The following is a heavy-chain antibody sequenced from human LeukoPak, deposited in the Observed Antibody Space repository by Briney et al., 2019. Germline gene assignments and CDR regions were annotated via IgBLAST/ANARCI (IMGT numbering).Heavy chain of an antibody. CDR1: GYTFTSYG. J-gene: IGHJ4*02. CDR2: MNPNSGNT. D-gene: IGHD1-26*01. CDR3: ARGRVGATLFDY. Sequence: GASVKVSCKASGYTFTSYGISWVRQATGQGLEWMGWMNPNSGNTGYAQKFQGRVTMTRNTSISTAYMELSSLRSEDTAVYYCARGRVGATLFDYWGQGTLVTVSS. V-gene: IGHV1-8*02.